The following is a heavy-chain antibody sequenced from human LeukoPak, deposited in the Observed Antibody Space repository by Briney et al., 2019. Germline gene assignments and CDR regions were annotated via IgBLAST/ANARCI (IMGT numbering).Heavy chain of an antibody. CDR3: AKALYVVTGPLDY. V-gene: IGHV3-7*03. J-gene: IGHJ4*02. CDR2: IKQDGSEK. Sequence: GGSLRLSCAASGFTFSTYRMSWVRQAPGKGLEWVANIKQDGSEKHYVDSVKGRFTISRDNAKNSLYLQMNSLRAEDTALYYCAKALYVVTGPLDYWGQGTLVTVSS. CDR1: GFTFSTYR. D-gene: IGHD2-21*02.